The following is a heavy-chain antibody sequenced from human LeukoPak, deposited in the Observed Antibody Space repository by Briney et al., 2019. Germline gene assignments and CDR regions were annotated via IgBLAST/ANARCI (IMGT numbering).Heavy chain of an antibody. CDR1: GYTFTGYY. Sequence: GASVKVSCKASGYTFTGYYIHWVRQAPGQGLEWMGWINPNSGGTNYAQKFQGRVTMTRDTSISTGYMELGRLRSDDTPVYYCARARRDSSGYYYVLLDYWGQGALVTVSS. J-gene: IGHJ4*02. CDR3: ARARRDSSGYYYVLLDY. CDR2: INPNSGGT. D-gene: IGHD3-22*01. V-gene: IGHV1-2*02.